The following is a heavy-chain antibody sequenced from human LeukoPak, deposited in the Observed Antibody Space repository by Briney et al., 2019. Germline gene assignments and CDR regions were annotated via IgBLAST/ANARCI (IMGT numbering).Heavy chain of an antibody. D-gene: IGHD3-22*01. CDR3: ARDRGRGYYDSSGNFDY. Sequence: GGSLRLSCAASGFSFSNYWMTWVRQAPGKGLEWVANINEAGNDKYYVDSVTGRFTMSRDNAKNSLYLQMNSLRVEDTAVYYCARDRGRGYYDSSGNFDYWGQGTLVTVSS. V-gene: IGHV3-7*01. J-gene: IGHJ4*02. CDR2: INEAGNDK. CDR1: GFSFSNYW.